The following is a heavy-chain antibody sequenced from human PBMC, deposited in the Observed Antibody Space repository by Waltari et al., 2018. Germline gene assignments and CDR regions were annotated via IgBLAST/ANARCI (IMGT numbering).Heavy chain of an antibody. CDR3: ARQPGGGIGFDY. Sequence: QLQLQESGPGLVKPSETLSLTCTVSGGSISSSSYYWGWIRQPPGKGLEWIGSIYYSGRTYDNPSLKSRVTISVDTSKNQFSLKLSSVTAADTAVDYCARQPGGGIGFDYWGQGTLVTVSS. D-gene: IGHD3-16*01. J-gene: IGHJ4*02. CDR1: GGSISSSSYY. V-gene: IGHV4-39*01. CDR2: IYYSGRT.